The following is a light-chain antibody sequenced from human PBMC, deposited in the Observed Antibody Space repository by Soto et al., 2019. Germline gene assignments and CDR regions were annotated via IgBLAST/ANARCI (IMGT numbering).Light chain of an antibody. V-gene: IGKV2-28*01. CDR1: QSLLHSQGYKY. CDR2: LGS. Sequence: DIVMTQSPLSLPVTPSEPASISCRSSQSLLHSQGYKYLDWYLQKPGQSPQLLIYLGSNRASGVPDRFSGSGSGTDFTLQISRVEAEDVGVYYCMQALQTPYTFGQGTKLEIK. CDR3: MQALQTPYT. J-gene: IGKJ2*01.